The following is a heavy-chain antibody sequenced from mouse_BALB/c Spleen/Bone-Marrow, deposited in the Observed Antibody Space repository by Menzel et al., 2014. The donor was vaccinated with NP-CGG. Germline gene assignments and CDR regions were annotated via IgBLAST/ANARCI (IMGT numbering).Heavy chain of an antibody. D-gene: IGHD2-4*01. CDR3: AEDYDLYAMDY. V-gene: IGHV1-18*01. J-gene: IGHJ4*01. CDR1: GYTFTEYT. CDR2: INPNNGGT. Sequence: EVKLQESGPELAKPGASVKISCKTSGYTFTEYTMHWVKPSHGKSLEWIGGINPNNGGTSYNQKFKGKATLTVDKSSSTAYMELRSLTSEDSAVYYCAEDYDLYAMDYWGQGTSVTVSS.